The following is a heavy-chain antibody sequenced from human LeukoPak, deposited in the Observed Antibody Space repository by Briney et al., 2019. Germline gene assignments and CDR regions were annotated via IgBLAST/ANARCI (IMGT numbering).Heavy chain of an antibody. Sequence: SETLSLTCAVYGGSFSGYYWRWVSQPPGKGLEWIGEIKHSGSTNYNPSIKRRVTISVETSKNQFSLKLCSVTAADTAVYYCARVTGVAARLLDYWGQGTLVTVSS. V-gene: IGHV4-34*01. CDR1: GGSFSGYY. D-gene: IGHD6-6*01. CDR3: ARVTGVAARLLDY. J-gene: IGHJ4*02. CDR2: IKHSGST.